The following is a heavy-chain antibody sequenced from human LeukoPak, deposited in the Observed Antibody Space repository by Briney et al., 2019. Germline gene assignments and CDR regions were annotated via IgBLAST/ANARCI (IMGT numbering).Heavy chain of an antibody. V-gene: IGHV3-53*01. CDR3: ARDLRYSFDR. Sequence: GGSLRLSCAASGFTVSSNYMSWVRQAPGKGLEWVSVIYSGGSTYYADSVKGRFTISRDNSKNTLFLQMNSLRVEDTAIYYCARDLRYSFDRWGRGTLVTVSS. D-gene: IGHD5-18*01. J-gene: IGHJ4*02. CDR1: GFTVSSNY. CDR2: IYSGGST.